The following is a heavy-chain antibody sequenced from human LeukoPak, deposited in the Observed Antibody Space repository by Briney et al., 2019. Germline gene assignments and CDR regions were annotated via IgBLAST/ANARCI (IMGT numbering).Heavy chain of an antibody. CDR2: ISGSAGNT. CDR3: EKGGGYYYDSSGHWDY. J-gene: IGHJ4*02. Sequence: PGGSLRLSCAASGFTFSSYAMSWVRQAPGKGLEWVSAISGSAGNTYYGDSVKGRFTISRDNSKNTLYLQMNSLRAEDTAVYYCEKGGGYYYDSSGHWDYWGQGTLVTVSS. V-gene: IGHV3-23*01. CDR1: GFTFSSYA. D-gene: IGHD3-22*01.